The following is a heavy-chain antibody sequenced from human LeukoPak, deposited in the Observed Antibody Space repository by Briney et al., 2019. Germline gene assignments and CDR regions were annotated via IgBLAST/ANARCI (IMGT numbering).Heavy chain of an antibody. CDR3: AKGRQYSFDYLIDY. CDR2: ISGSGGST. J-gene: IGHJ4*02. CDR1: GFTFSSYA. Sequence: GGSLRLSCAASGFTFSSYAMSWVRQAPGKGLEWVSAISGSGGSTYYADSVKGWFTISRDNSKNTLYLQVDSLRAEDTAVYYCAKGRQYSFDYLIDYWGQGTLVTVSS. D-gene: IGHD3-9*01. V-gene: IGHV3-23*01.